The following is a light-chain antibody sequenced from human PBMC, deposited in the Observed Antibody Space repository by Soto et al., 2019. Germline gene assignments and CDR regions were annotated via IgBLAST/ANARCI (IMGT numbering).Light chain of an antibody. CDR2: DAS. J-gene: IGKJ1*01. Sequence: EIVLTQSPGTLCLSPGERATLSCRASQSVNSNLAWYQQKPGQAPRLLMYDASSRATAIPGRFSGSGSGTDFTLTINRLEPEDFAVYYCQQYGNSRTFGQGTKVDIK. CDR3: QQYGNSRT. V-gene: IGKV3-20*01. CDR1: QSVNSN.